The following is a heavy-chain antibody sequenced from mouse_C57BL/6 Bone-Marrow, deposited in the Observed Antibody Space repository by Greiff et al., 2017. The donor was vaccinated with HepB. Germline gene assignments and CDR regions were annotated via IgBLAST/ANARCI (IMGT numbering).Heavy chain of an antibody. CDR2: INPNNGGT. CDR1: GYTFTDYY. Sequence: EVKLKQSGPELVKPGASVKISCKASGYTFTDYYMNWVKQSHGKSLEWIGDINPNNGGTSYNQKFKGKATLTVDKSSSTAYMELRSLTSEDSAVYYCASVRFAYWGQGTLVTVSA. CDR3: ASVRFAY. J-gene: IGHJ3*01. V-gene: IGHV1-26*01.